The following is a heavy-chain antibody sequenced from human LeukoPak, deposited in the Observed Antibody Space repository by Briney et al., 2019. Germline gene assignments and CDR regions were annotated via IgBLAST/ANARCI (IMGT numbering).Heavy chain of an antibody. CDR1: GYRFTNYW. Sequence: GESLKISCKGSGYRFTNYWIGWVRQMPGKGLEWMGIIYLGDSDTRYSPSFQGQVTISADKSISTAYLQWSSLKASDTAMYYCAITYYYDSRGLVSLYGFDIWGQGTMVTVSS. CDR3: AITYYYDSRGLVSLYGFDI. CDR2: IYLGDSDT. V-gene: IGHV5-51*01. J-gene: IGHJ3*02. D-gene: IGHD3-22*01.